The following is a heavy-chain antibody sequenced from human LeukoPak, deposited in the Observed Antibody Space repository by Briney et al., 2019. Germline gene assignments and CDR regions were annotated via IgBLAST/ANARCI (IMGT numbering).Heavy chain of an antibody. J-gene: IGHJ4*02. D-gene: IGHD2-2*01. CDR3: ARGGSMVY. CDR1: GGTFRNLA. V-gene: IGHV1-69*13. Sequence: SVKVSCKASGGTFRNLAISWVRQAPGQGLEWMGGIIPIFGTTNYAQKFQGRVTITADESTSAAYMELSSLRSEDTAVYYCARGGSMVYWGQGTLVTVSS. CDR2: IIPIFGTT.